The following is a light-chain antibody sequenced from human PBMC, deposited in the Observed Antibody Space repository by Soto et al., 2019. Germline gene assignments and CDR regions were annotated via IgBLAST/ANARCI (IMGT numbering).Light chain of an antibody. CDR2: AAS. J-gene: IGKJ2*01. Sequence: DIQMTQSPSSLSASVGDRVTITCRARQSISSYLNWYQQKPGKAPKRLLYAASTLQSGVPSRFSGNGSGTEFTLTISSLQPEDFATYYFQPSYSPPLYTVGQGTKLEIK. CDR1: QSISSY. V-gene: IGKV1-39*01. CDR3: QPSYSPPLYT.